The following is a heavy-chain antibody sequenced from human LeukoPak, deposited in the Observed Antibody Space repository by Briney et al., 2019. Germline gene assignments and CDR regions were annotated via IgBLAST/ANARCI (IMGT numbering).Heavy chain of an antibody. J-gene: IGHJ4*02. Sequence: ASVKVSCKASGYTFTGCYMHWVRQAPGQGLEWMGWVNPNSGGTNYAQKFQGRVTMTRDTSISTAYMELSRLRSDDTAVYYCARAPLVWFGELSFDYWGQGTLVTVSS. CDR3: ARAPLVWFGELSFDY. D-gene: IGHD3-10*01. CDR2: VNPNSGGT. V-gene: IGHV1-2*02. CDR1: GYTFTGCY.